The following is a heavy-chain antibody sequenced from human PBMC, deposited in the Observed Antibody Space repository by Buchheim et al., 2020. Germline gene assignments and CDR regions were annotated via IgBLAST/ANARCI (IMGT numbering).Heavy chain of an antibody. Sequence: QVQLVESGGGVVQPGRSLRLSCAASAFTFSTYAMNWVRQAPGKGLEWVAVRWYDGSNKYYADSVKGRFTISRDNSKNTLYLQMNSLRAEDTAVYYCARDRFGDSVWGSNRYMDVWGQGT. CDR1: AFTFSTYA. D-gene: IGHD3-16*02. J-gene: IGHJ6*02. CDR2: RWYDGSNK. CDR3: ARDRFGDSVWGSNRYMDV. V-gene: IGHV3-33*01.